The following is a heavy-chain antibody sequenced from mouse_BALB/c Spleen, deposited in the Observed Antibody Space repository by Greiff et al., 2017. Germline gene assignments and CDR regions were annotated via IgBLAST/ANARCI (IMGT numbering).Heavy chain of an antibody. D-gene: IGHD2-10*02. CDR2: ISYDGSN. CDR1: GYSITSGYY. V-gene: IGHV3-6*01. Sequence: EVQLQESGPGLVKPSQSLSLTCSVTGYSITSGYYWNWIRQFPGNKLEWMGYISYDGSNNYNPSLKNRISITRDTSKNQFFLKLNSVTTEDTATYYCARRGYGKGNFDYWGQGTTLTVSS. CDR3: ARRGYGKGNFDY. J-gene: IGHJ2*01.